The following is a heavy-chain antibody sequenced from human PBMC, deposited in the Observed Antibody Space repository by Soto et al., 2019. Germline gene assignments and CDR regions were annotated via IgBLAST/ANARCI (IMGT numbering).Heavy chain of an antibody. CDR2: IIPIFGTA. D-gene: IGHD4-17*01. J-gene: IGHJ6*02. CDR3: ARDPTVTTVFYYGMDV. CDR1: GGTFSSYA. Sequence: QVQRVQSGAEVKKPGSSVKVSCKASGGTFSSYAISWVRQAPGQGLEWMGGIIPIFGTANYAQKFQGRVTITADKSTSTAYMELSSLRSEDTAVYYCARDPTVTTVFYYGMDVWGQGTTVTVSS. V-gene: IGHV1-69*06.